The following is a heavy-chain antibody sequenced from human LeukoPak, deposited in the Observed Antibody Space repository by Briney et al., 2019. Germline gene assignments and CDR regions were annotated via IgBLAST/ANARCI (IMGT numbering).Heavy chain of an antibody. Sequence: PGGSLRLSCAASGFTFSSYSMNWVRQAPGKGLEWVSSISSSSIHIYYADSLKGRFTISRDNAKNSLYLQMNSLRTEDTAVYYCAKDRLLNCRGDCYIFDYWGQGTVVTVSS. CDR1: GFTFSSYS. V-gene: IGHV3-21*04. J-gene: IGHJ4*02. CDR2: ISSSSIHI. D-gene: IGHD2-21*02. CDR3: AKDRLLNCRGDCYIFDY.